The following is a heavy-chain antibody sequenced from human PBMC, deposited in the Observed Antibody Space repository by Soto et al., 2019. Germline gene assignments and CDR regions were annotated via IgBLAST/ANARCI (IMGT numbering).Heavy chain of an antibody. J-gene: IGHJ5*02. CDR3: ARRRYCSSTSCSWFDP. Sequence: PGESLKISCKGSGYSFTSYWIGWVRQMPGKGLEWMGIIYPGDSDTRYSPSFQGQVTISADKSISTAYLQWSSLKALDTAMYYCARRRYCSSTSCSWFDPWGQGTLVTVSS. V-gene: IGHV5-51*01. D-gene: IGHD2-2*01. CDR1: GYSFTSYW. CDR2: IYPGDSDT.